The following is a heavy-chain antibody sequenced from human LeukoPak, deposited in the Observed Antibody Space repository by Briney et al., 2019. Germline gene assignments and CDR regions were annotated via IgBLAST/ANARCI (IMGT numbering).Heavy chain of an antibody. D-gene: IGHD6-6*01. CDR1: GGSINNYY. CDR3: ARHRPGPYDY. CDR2: IYYSGST. J-gene: IGHJ4*02. V-gene: IGHV4-59*08. Sequence: SETLSLTCTISGGSINNYYWSWIRQPPGKGLEWIGYIYYSGSTTYNPSLKSRVTISVDTSKNQFSLGLSSVTAADTAVYYCARHRPGPYDYWGQGTLVTVSS.